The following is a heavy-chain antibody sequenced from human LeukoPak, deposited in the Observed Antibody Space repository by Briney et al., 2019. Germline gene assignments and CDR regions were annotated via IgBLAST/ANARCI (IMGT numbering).Heavy chain of an antibody. V-gene: IGHV3-7*01. J-gene: IGHJ6*02. CDR1: GFTFSSYW. CDR2: IKQDGSEK. CDR3: ARHYGSGSSSYYYGMDV. Sequence: GGSLRLSCAASGFTFSSYWMSWVRQAPGKGLEWVANIKQDGSEKYYVDSVKGRFTIPRDNAKNSLYVQMSSLRAEDTAVYYCARHYGSGSSSYYYGMDVWGQGTTVTVSS. D-gene: IGHD3-10*01.